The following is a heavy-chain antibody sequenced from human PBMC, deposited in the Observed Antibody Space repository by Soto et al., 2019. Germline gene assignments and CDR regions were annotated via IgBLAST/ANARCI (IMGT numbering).Heavy chain of an antibody. D-gene: IGHD3-3*01. V-gene: IGHV3-49*03. CDR3: TREETYYDFWSGYYVAFDI. J-gene: IGHJ3*02. Sequence: GGSLRLSCTASGFTFGDYAMSWFRQAPGKGLEWVGFIRSKAYGGTTEYAASVKGRFTISRDDSKSIAFLQMNSLKTEDTAVYYCTREETYYDFWSGYYVAFDIWGQGTMVTVSS. CDR2: IRSKAYGGTT. CDR1: GFTFGDYA.